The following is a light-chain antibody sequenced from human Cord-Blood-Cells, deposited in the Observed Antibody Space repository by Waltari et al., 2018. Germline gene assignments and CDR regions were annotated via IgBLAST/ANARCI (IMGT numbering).Light chain of an antibody. CDR3: SSYTSSSTWV. CDR2: DVS. V-gene: IGLV2-14*01. CDR1: RSAVGGYNY. Sequence: QSALTQPASVSGSPGQSIPISCTGTRSAVGGYNYVSWYQQHPGKAPKLMIYDVSNRPSGVSNRFSGSKSGNTASLTISGLQAEDEAYYYCSSYTSSSTWVFGGGTKLTVL. J-gene: IGLJ3*02.